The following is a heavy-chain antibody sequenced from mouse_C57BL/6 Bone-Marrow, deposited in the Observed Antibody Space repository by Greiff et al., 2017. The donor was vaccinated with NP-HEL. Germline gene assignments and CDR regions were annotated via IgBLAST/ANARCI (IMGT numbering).Heavy chain of an antibody. CDR3: ARDYFYGSSYDWYFDV. D-gene: IGHD1-1*01. CDR1: GYAFSSSW. CDR2: IYPGDGDT. V-gene: IGHV1-82*01. J-gene: IGHJ1*03. Sequence: VMLVESGPELVKPGASVKISCKASGYAFSSSWMNWVKQRPGKGLEWIGRIYPGDGDTNYNGKFKGKATLTADKSSSTAYMQLSSLTSEDSAVYFFARDYFYGSSYDWYFDVWGTGTTVTVSS.